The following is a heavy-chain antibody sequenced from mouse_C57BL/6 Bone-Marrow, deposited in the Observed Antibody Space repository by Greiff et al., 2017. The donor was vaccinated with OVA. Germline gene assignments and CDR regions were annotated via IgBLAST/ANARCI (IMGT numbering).Heavy chain of an antibody. CDR2: IDPANDNN. CDR3: ARGNCGSSFNAMDY. J-gene: IGHJ4*01. D-gene: IGHD1-1*01. V-gene: IGHV14-3*01. Sequence: EVQGVESVAELVRPGASVKLSCTASGFNIKNTYMHWVKQRPEQGLEWIGRIDPANDNNKYAPKFQGKATMTADPSSNTAYLPLSSLSSENPAVYGGARGNCGSSFNAMDYWGQGTSVTVSS. CDR1: GFNIKNTY.